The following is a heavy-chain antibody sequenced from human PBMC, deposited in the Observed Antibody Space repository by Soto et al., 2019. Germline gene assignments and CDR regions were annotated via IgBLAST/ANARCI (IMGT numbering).Heavy chain of an antibody. CDR2: ISYSGSNT. CDR1: GSTFRSYA. CDR3: ARAPGGSTETFDS. D-gene: IGHD3-10*01. Sequence: QVHLVASGGGMVQPGRSLRLACTASGSTFRSYAMHWVRQAPGKGLEWVAVISYSGSNTYYADSVKGRFSISRDISNNTLYLQMNSLRSEDTAVYYCARAPGGSTETFDSWGQGTLVTVSS. V-gene: IGHV3-30-3*01. J-gene: IGHJ4*02.